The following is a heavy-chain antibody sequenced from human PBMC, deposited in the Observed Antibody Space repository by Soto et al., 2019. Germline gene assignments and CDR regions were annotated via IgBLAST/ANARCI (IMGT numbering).Heavy chain of an antibody. J-gene: IGHJ3*01. CDR2: IYYSGST. D-gene: IGHD3-16*01. Sequence: SETLSLTCTVSGGSISSYYWSWIRQPPGKGLEWIGYIYYSGSTDYNPSLKSRVTISVDTSKNQFSLKLSSVTAADTAVYYCARRWGDAFDFWGQGTMVTVS. V-gene: IGHV4-59*08. CDR1: GGSISSYY. CDR3: ARRWGDAFDF.